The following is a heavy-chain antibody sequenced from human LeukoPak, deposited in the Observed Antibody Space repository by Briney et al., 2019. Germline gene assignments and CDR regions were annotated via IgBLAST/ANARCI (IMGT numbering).Heavy chain of an antibody. J-gene: IGHJ4*02. CDR1: GYSISSGYH. CDR2: IYHSGST. Sequence: SETLSLTCTVSGYSISSGYHWGWIRQPPGKGLEWIGSIYHSGSTYYNPSLKSRVTISVDTSKNQFSLKLSSVTAADTAVYYCARGAKLYYGSGSQGAFDYWGQGTLVTVSS. V-gene: IGHV4-38-2*02. D-gene: IGHD3-10*01. CDR3: ARGAKLYYGSGSQGAFDY.